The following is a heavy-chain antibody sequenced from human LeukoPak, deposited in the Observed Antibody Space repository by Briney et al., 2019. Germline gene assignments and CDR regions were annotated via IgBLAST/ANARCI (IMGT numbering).Heavy chain of an antibody. J-gene: IGHJ4*02. D-gene: IGHD3-10*01. Sequence: PGESLRLSCAASGFTFSSYAMSWVRQAPGKGLEWVSAISGSGGSTYYADSVKGRFTISRDNSKNTLYLQMNSLRAEDTAVYYCAKDNYYGSGSYVDYWGQGTLVTVSS. CDR1: GFTFSSYA. CDR3: AKDNYYGSGSYVDY. V-gene: IGHV3-23*01. CDR2: ISGSGGST.